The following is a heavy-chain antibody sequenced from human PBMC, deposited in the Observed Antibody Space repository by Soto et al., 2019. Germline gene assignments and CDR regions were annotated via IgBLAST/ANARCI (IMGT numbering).Heavy chain of an antibody. Sequence: QVQLVQSGAEVKKPGSSVKVSCKASGGTFSTSGINWVRQAPGQGLEWMGGIIPIFGTANYAQKFQGRVTSTADESPSTAYMALSSLKSEYTAVYFCARERRGSYCSRTSCFFDYWGPGTLVTVSS. CDR1: GGTFSTSG. D-gene: IGHD2-2*01. CDR2: IIPIFGTA. CDR3: ARERRGSYCSRTSCFFDY. V-gene: IGHV1-69*01. J-gene: IGHJ4*02.